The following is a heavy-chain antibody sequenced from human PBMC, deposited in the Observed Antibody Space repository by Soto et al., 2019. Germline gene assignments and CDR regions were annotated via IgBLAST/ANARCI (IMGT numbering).Heavy chain of an antibody. J-gene: IGHJ4*02. V-gene: IGHV3-30-3*01. CDR3: ATGRSVSGGDPHKAAY. CDR2: ISYDASGK. D-gene: IGHD2-21*02. CDR1: GFTFSSFA. Sequence: QVQLVESGGDVVQPGRSLRLSCTASGFTFSSFAMHWVRQAPGKGLEWVGVISYDASGKVYADSVKGRFTISRDNSKSALYLQMDSLRADDTAVYHCATGRSVSGGDPHKAAYWGQGTLVTVSS.